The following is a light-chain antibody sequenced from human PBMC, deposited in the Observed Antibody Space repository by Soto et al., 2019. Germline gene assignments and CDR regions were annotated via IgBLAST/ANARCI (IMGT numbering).Light chain of an antibody. V-gene: IGLV1-47*01. J-gene: IGLJ1*01. Sequence: QSVLTQPPSASGTPGQRVTISCSGSSSNIGSNYVYWYQQLPGTAPKLLIYRNNQRPSGVPDRFSGSKSGTSASLAISGLLSEDEADYYCAAWDDSIYVFGTGTKLTVL. CDR2: RNN. CDR1: SSNIGSNY. CDR3: AAWDDSIYV.